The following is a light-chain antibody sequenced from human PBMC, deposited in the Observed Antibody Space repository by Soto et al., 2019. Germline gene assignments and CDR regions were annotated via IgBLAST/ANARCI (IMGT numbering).Light chain of an antibody. CDR1: HSISSW. J-gene: IGKJ2*01. CDR3: QQYNSYSRT. Sequence: DIQMTQSPSTLSASVGDRVTITCRASHSISSWLAWYQQKPGKAPKLLIYDASSLESGVPSRFSGSGSGTEFTLTISSLQPDDFATSYCQQYNSYSRTFGQGTKLEIK. V-gene: IGKV1-5*01. CDR2: DAS.